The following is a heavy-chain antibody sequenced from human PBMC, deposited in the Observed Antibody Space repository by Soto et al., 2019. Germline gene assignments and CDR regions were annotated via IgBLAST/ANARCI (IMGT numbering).Heavy chain of an antibody. CDR1: GRTFNNYA. V-gene: IGHV1-69*13. CDR3: ATNYYDGSGHYFIFEH. J-gene: IGHJ4*02. Sequence: SVKVSCKASGRTFNNYAISWVRQAPGIGLEWIGVIIPIGGAPEHAQKFQGRVTISADESTNTAYMELSSLRSEDTAVYYCATNYYDGSGHYFIFEHWGEGTLVTIS. D-gene: IGHD3-22*01. CDR2: IIPIGGAP.